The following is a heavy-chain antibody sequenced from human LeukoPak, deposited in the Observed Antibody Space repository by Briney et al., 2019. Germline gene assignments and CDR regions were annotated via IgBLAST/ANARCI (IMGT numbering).Heavy chain of an antibody. J-gene: IGHJ4*02. D-gene: IGHD5-12*01. Sequence: GGSLRLSCSASGFTFISYSMTWVRQAPGKGLEWVSSISGNGDSTYYADSVKGRFTISRDNSKGTLYLQMNSLRVDDTAVYYCAGQWLRLGPIDYWGQGTLVSVSS. CDR1: GFTFISYS. CDR2: ISGNGDST. V-gene: IGHV3-23*01. CDR3: AGQWLRLGPIDY.